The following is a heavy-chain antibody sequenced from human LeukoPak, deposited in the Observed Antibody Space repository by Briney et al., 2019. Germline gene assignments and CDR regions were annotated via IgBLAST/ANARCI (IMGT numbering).Heavy chain of an antibody. CDR1: GGSISSADYY. CDR2: GYYSGRT. CDR3: ARDVRRRGASNYFDN. V-gene: IGHV4-30-4*08. D-gene: IGHD2-2*01. Sequence: SETLSLTCAVSGGSISSADYYWSWIRQPPGKGLEWIGYGYYSGRTYYNPSLTSRLTISLDTSKNHFSLNLSSVTAADTAVYFCARDVRRRGASNYFDNWGQGTLVTVSS. J-gene: IGHJ4*02.